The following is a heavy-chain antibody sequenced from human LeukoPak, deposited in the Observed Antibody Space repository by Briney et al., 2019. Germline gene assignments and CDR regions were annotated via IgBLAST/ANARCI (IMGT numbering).Heavy chain of an antibody. Sequence: SQTLSLTCAISGDSVSSNSAAWNWIRESPSRCLEWLGRTYYRSKWYNDYAVSVKSRITINPDTSKNQFSLQLNSVTPEDTAVYYCASGHGYNYYPFDYWGQGTLVTVSS. V-gene: IGHV6-1*01. J-gene: IGHJ4*02. CDR2: TYYRSKWYN. D-gene: IGHD5-24*01. CDR1: GDSVSSNSAA. CDR3: ASGHGYNYYPFDY.